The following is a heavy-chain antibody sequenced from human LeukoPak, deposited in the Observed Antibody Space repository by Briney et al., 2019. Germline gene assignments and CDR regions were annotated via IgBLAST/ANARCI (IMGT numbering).Heavy chain of an antibody. CDR3: ARLPRYGDSFFDY. Sequence: SETLSLTCTVSGDSVSSGSFYWNWIRQPPGKGPEWIGCIYNSGGTNLNPSLKSRITISVDMSKNQFSLKLSSVTSADTAVYYCARLPRYGDSFFDYWGQGTLVTVSA. CDR2: IYNSGGT. J-gene: IGHJ4*02. V-gene: IGHV4-61*01. CDR1: GDSVSSGSFY. D-gene: IGHD3-10*01.